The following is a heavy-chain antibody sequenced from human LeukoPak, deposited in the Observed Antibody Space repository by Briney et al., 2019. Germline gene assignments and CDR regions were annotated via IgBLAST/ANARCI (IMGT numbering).Heavy chain of an antibody. CDR1: GGTFSSYA. CDR3: ARGIMVRGNYFDY. CDR2: IVPILGIA. V-gene: IGHV1-69*04. D-gene: IGHD3-10*01. Sequence: GASVKVSCKASGGTFSSYAISWVRQAPGQGLEWMGRIVPILGIANYAQKFQGRVTITADKSTSTAYMELSSLRSEDTAVYYCARGIMVRGNYFDYWGQGTLVTVSS. J-gene: IGHJ4*02.